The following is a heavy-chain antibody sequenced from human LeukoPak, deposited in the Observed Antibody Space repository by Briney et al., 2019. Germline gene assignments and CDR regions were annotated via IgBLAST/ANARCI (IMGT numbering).Heavy chain of an antibody. CDR1: GYTLTELS. CDR3: ATSRTYEPSLNAFDI. CDR2: FDPEDGET. D-gene: IGHD5-12*01. V-gene: IGHV1-24*01. Sequence: ASVNVSCKVSGYTLTELSMHWVRRAPGKGLEWMGGFDPEDGETIYAQKFQGRVTMTEDTSTDTAYMELSSLRSEDTAVYYCATSRTYEPSLNAFDIWGQGTMVTVSS. J-gene: IGHJ3*02.